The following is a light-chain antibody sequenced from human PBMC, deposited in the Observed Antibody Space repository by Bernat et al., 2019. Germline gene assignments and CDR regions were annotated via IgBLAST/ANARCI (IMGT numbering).Light chain of an antibody. CDR3: QQCNSYIT. V-gene: IGKV1-5*03. CDR1: QSISDW. CDR2: KAS. Sequence: DIQMTQSPSTLSASVGDRVTITCRASQSISDWLAWYQQKPGKAPKLLIYKASNLESGVPSRFSGSGPGTEFTLTISSLQPDDSATYYCQQCNSYITFGQGTRLEIK. J-gene: IGKJ5*01.